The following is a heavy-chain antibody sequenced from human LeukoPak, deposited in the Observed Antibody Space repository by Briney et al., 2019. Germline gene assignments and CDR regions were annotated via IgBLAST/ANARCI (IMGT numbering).Heavy chain of an antibody. D-gene: IGHD1-26*01. CDR2: INPSAGST. J-gene: IGHJ5*02. CDR3: ARDHSGSQHWFDP. CDR1: GYTFTSYY. V-gene: IGHV1-46*01. Sequence: ASVKVSCKASGYTFTSYYIHWVRQAPGQGLEWMGVINPSAGSTSYAQKFQGRLTMTSDTSTSTVYMEPRSVRSEDTAVYYCARDHSGSQHWFDPWGQGTLVTVSS.